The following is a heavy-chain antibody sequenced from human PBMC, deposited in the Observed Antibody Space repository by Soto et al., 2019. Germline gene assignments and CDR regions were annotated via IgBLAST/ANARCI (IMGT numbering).Heavy chain of an antibody. CDR3: AREDTAMILQH. V-gene: IGHV1-69*13. CDR2: IIPIFGTA. J-gene: IGHJ1*01. Sequence: SVKVSCKASGYTFTSYAISWVRQAPGQGLEWMGGIIPIFGTANYAQKFQGRVTITADESTSTAYMELSSLRSEDTAVYYCAREDTAMILQHWGQGTLVNVSS. CDR1: GYTFTSYA. D-gene: IGHD5-18*01.